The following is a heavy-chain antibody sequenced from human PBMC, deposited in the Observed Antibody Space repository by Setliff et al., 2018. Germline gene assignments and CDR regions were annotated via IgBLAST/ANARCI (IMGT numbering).Heavy chain of an antibody. V-gene: IGHV4-59*08. J-gene: IGHJ4*02. Sequence: SETLSLTCIVSGASISSYYWSWIRQPPGKGLEWIGYIYYGGTTNYNPSLKSRVSISLDTSKSQFSLRLSSLTAADAAVYYCARHRRDSSGNYFVGLYYFDYWGQGTPVTVSS. CDR2: IYYGGTT. D-gene: IGHD3-22*01. CDR1: GASISSYY. CDR3: ARHRRDSSGNYFVGLYYFDY.